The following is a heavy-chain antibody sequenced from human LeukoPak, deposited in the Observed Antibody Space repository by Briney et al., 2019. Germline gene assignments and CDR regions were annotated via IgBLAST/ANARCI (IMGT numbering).Heavy chain of an antibody. J-gene: IGHJ4*02. D-gene: IGHD5-18*01. Sequence: PSETLSLTCTVSGGSISSSSYYWGWIRQPPGKGLGWIGSIYYSGSTYYNPSLKSRVTISVDTSKNQFSLKLSSVTAADTAVYYCARHVLRYSYGYSYFDYWGQGTLVTVSS. CDR3: ARHVLRYSYGYSYFDY. CDR1: GGSISSSSYY. V-gene: IGHV4-39*01. CDR2: IYYSGST.